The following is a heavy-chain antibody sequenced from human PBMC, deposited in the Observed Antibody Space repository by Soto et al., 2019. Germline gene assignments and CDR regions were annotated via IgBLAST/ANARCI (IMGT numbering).Heavy chain of an antibody. CDR3: ARSGAYDYIWGSTEY. CDR1: GYTFTSYG. J-gene: IGHJ4*02. Sequence: GPSVKVSCKASGYTFTSYGISWVRQAPGQGLEWMGWISAYNGNTNYAQKLQGRVTMTTDTSTSTAYMELRSLRSDDTAVYYCARSGAYDYIWGSTEYWGQGTLVTVSS. CDR2: ISAYNGNT. V-gene: IGHV1-18*01. D-gene: IGHD3-16*01.